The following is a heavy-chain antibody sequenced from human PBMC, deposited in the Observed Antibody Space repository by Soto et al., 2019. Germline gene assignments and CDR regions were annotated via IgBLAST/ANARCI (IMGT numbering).Heavy chain of an antibody. D-gene: IGHD3-10*02. CDR1: GFTFSCYW. Sequence: GGSLRLSCGTYGFTFSCYWLSWVRQAPGRGTEWVATIKEDGTQKYYVDSVKGRFTISRDNAKNLMYLQMNGLRVEDTAVYYCTRYVPVFDYWGQGTPVTVSS. V-gene: IGHV3-7*04. CDR3: TRYVPVFDY. CDR2: IKEDGTQK. J-gene: IGHJ4*02.